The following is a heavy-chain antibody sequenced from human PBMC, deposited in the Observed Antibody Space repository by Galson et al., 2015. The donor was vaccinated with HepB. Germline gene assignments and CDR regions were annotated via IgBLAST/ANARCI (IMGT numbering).Heavy chain of an antibody. CDR2: ISYDGSNK. CDR1: GFTFSSYG. D-gene: IGHD4-23*01. J-gene: IGHJ4*02. CDR3: AKDLRTTVVTAGY. V-gene: IGHV3-30*18. Sequence: SLRLSCAASGFTFSSYGMHWVRQAPGKGLEWVAVISYDGSNKYYADSVKGRFTISRDNSKNTLYLQMNSLRAEDTAVYYCAKDLRTTVVTAGYWGQGTLVTVSS.